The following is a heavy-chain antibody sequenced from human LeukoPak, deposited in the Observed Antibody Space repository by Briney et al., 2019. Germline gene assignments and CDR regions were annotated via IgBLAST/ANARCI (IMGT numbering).Heavy chain of an antibody. CDR1: GFTFSSYE. CDR3: ARDRAFDY. Sequence: GGSLRLSCAASGFTFSSYEMNWVRQAPGKGLEWVSYISSSSSTICYADSVKGRFTISRDNAKNSLYLQMNSLRAEDTAVYYCARDRAFDYWGQGTLVTVSS. CDR2: ISSSSSTI. V-gene: IGHV3-48*01. J-gene: IGHJ4*02.